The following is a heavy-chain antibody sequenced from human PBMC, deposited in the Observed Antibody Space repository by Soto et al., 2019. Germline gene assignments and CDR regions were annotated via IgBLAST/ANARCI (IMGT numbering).Heavy chain of an antibody. CDR3: AKTDKFISDSSGWENRFDY. V-gene: IGHV3-23*01. Sequence: EVQLLESGGGLVQPGGSLRLSCAASGFTFSNYVMTWLRQAPGKGLEWVSSIRFSVSDTFYADSVKGRFNVSRDNSKKTLFLQINSLRAEDTAVYYCAKTDKFISDSSGWENRFDYWGQGTLVTVSS. CDR2: IRFSVSDT. D-gene: IGHD6-19*01. J-gene: IGHJ4*02. CDR1: GFTFSNYV.